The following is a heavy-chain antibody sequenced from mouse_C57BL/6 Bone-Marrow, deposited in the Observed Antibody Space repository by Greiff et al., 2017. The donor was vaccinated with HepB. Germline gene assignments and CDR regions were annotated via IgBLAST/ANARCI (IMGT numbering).Heavy chain of an antibody. D-gene: IGHD1-1*01. CDR3: ARRTTVVAKNYAMDY. Sequence: EVQLQQSGPVLVKPGASVKMSCKASGYTFTDYYMNWVKQSHGKSLEWIGVINPYNGGTSYNQKFKGKATLTVDKSSSTAYMELNSLTSEDSAVYYCARRTTVVAKNYAMDYWGQGTSVTVSS. CDR1: GYTFTDYY. V-gene: IGHV1-19*01. J-gene: IGHJ4*01. CDR2: INPYNGGT.